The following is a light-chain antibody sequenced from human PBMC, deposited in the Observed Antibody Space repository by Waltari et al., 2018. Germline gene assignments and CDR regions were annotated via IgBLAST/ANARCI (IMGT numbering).Light chain of an antibody. CDR3: LLYAGGAHL. V-gene: IGLV7-43*01. CDR2: ATS. Sequence: QTVVTQEPSLTVSPGGTVPLTCPSSTGAVPSGHYPNWFQQKPGQAPRALIYATSNKYSLTPARFSGSLLGDKAALTLSGVQPEDGADYYCLLYAGGAHLFGGGTKLTVL. CDR1: TGAVPSGHY. J-gene: IGLJ2*01.